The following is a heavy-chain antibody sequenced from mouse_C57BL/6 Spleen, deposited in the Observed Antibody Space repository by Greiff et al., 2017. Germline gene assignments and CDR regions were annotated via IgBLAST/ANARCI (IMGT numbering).Heavy chain of an antibody. CDR1: GFTFSSYG. D-gene: IGHD1-1*01. CDR2: ISSGGSYT. Sequence: EVMLVESGGDLVKPGGSLKLSCAASGFTFSSYGMSWVRQTPDKRLEWVATISSGGSYTYYPDSVKGRFTISRDNAKNTLYLQMSSLKSEDTAMYYCARDGSSPYYAMDYWGQGTSVTVSS. V-gene: IGHV5-6*01. CDR3: ARDGSSPYYAMDY. J-gene: IGHJ4*01.